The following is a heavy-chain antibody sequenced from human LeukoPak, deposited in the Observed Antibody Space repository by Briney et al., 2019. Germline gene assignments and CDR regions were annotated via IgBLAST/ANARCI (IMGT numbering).Heavy chain of an antibody. J-gene: IGHJ5*02. Sequence: GASVKVSCKTSGYTFTDYYLHWVRQAPGQGLEWMGWINPNSGRTSSAQKFQGRVTMTRDTSIATVYMEVTWLTSDDTAIYYCARAVRLHGGPYLIGPWGQGTLVTVSS. CDR3: ARAVRLHGGPYLIGP. D-gene: IGHD2-21*01. CDR1: GYTFTDYY. CDR2: INPNSGRT. V-gene: IGHV1-2*02.